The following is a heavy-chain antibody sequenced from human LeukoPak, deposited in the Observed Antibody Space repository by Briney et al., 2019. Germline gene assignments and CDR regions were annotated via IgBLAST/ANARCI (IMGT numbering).Heavy chain of an antibody. CDR2: IRGAGYSDAP. CDR1: GFSFSGSA. CDR3: TVPASGGNWFDP. V-gene: IGHV3-73*01. Sequence: PGGSLRLSCAASGFSFSGSAIHWVRQAPGKGLEWVGRIRGAGYSDAPAYVASVRGRFTISRDDPKSTAYLQMNSLKAEDTAVYYCTVPASGGNWFDPWGPGTLVTVSS. D-gene: IGHD2-2*01. J-gene: IGHJ5*02.